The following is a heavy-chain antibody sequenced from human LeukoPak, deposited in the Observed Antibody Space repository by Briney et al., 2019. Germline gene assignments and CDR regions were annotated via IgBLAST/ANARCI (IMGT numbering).Heavy chain of an antibody. CDR3: ARPPALPSYCSSTSCYTNYYHYMDV. D-gene: IGHD2-2*02. CDR1: GYTFTGYY. Sequence: ASVKVSCKASGYTFTGYYTHWVRQAPGQGLEWMGWINPNGGGTNYAQKFQGRVTMTRDTSISTAYMELSRLRSDDTAVYYCARPPALPSYCSSTSCYTNYYHYMDVWGKGTTVTVSS. CDR2: INPNGGGT. J-gene: IGHJ6*03. V-gene: IGHV1-2*02.